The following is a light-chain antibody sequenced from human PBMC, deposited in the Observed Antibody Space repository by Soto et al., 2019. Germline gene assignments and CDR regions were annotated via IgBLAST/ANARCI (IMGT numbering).Light chain of an antibody. V-gene: IGKV1-39*01. CDR1: QNIERY. CDR3: QQTHSTIHS. Sequence: DIQMTQSPSSLSASIGDTITISCRASQNIERYLNWYQKKEGRAPQLLMFAAANLESGVPSRFRGSGSGTDFTLTISSLLPEDFATYYCQQTHSTIHSFGQGTKVDIK. J-gene: IGKJ2*01. CDR2: AAA.